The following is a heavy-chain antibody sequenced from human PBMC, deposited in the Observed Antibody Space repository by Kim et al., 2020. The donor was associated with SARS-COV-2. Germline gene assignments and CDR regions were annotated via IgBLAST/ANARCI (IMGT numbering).Heavy chain of an antibody. J-gene: IGHJ1*01. D-gene: IGHD6-19*01. CDR2: ISDSGDRT. V-gene: IGHV3-23*01. Sequence: GGSLRLSCAASGFNFNTYAMTWVRRAPGKGLEWVSTISDSGDRTYYADSVKGRFTISRDNYKNTLYLQMNSVRAEDTAVYFCVKSSHRSGWYSDEYFQDWGQGALVSVSS. CDR1: GFNFNTYA. CDR3: VKSSHRSGWYSDEYFQD.